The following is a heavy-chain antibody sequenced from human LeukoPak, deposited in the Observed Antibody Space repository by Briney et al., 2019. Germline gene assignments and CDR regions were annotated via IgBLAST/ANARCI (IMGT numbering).Heavy chain of an antibody. CDR1: GYTFTIYG. J-gene: IGHJ5*02. CDR3: ARDESGLSIFGVVMVGWFDP. Sequence: GSSVNVSRKSSGYTFTIYGISWVRQAPGQGLAWVGWISAYNGNTSYAQKLQGRVTMTTDTSTSTAYMELRSLRSDDTVVYYCARDESGLSIFGVVMVGWFDPWGQGTLVTVSS. V-gene: IGHV1-18*01. CDR2: ISAYNGNT. D-gene: IGHD3-3*01.